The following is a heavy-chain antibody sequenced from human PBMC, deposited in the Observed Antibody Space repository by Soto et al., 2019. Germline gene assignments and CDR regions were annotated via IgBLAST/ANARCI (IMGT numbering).Heavy chain of an antibody. D-gene: IGHD1-26*01. Sequence: GLTLRLSCTASGFTFNTHWMHWVRQAPGKGLMWVSRIYFDGITTDYADSVNGRLTVSRYNAKNTVYLHVNTLRDEDTAVYYCARGGAMGFDYWGQGTLVTVAS. CDR1: GFTFNTHW. J-gene: IGHJ4*02. CDR2: IYFDGITT. CDR3: ARGGAMGFDY. V-gene: IGHV3-74*01.